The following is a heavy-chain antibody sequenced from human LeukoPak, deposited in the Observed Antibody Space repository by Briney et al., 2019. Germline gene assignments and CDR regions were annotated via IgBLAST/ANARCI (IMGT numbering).Heavy chain of an antibody. CDR2: ISAYNGNT. CDR3: ARGSPFSAVAAAGRNWYFDL. D-gene: IGHD6-13*01. V-gene: IGHV1-18*01. Sequence: ASVKVSCKASGYTFTSYGISWVRQAPGQGLEWMGWISAYNGNTNYAQKLQGRVTMTTDTSTSTAYMELRSLRSDDTAVYYCARGSPFSAVAAAGRNWYFDLWGRGTLVTVSS. J-gene: IGHJ2*01. CDR1: GYTFTSYG.